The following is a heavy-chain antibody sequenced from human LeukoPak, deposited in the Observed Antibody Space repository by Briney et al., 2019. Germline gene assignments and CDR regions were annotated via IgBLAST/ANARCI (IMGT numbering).Heavy chain of an antibody. V-gene: IGHV3-30*04. J-gene: IGHJ6*02. CDR3: ARVDHDDYSDYEAYYYYGMDV. D-gene: IGHD4-11*01. Sequence: GGSLRLSCAASGFTFSSYAMHWVRQAPGKGLEWVAVISYDGSNKYYADSVKGRFTISRDNSKNTLYLQMNSLRAEDTAVYYCARVDHDDYSDYEAYYYYGMDVWGQGTTVTVSS. CDR1: GFTFSSYA. CDR2: ISYDGSNK.